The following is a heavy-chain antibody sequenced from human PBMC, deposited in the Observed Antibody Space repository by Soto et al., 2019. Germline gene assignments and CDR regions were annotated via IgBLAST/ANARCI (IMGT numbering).Heavy chain of an antibody. V-gene: IGHV3-49*03. Sequence: GGSLRLSCTASGFTFGDYAMSWFRQAPGKGLEWVGFIRSKAYGGTTEYAASVKGRFTISRDDSKSIAYLQMNSLKTEDTAVYYCTREVVEMATIWFDYWGQGTLVTISS. J-gene: IGHJ4*02. CDR1: GFTFGDYA. CDR2: IRSKAYGGTT. D-gene: IGHD5-12*01. CDR3: TREVVEMATIWFDY.